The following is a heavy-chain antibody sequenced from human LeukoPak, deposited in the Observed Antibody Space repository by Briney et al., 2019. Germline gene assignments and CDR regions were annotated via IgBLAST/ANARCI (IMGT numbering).Heavy chain of an antibody. D-gene: IGHD3-22*01. J-gene: IGHJ4*02. CDR1: GFTSSNYY. V-gene: IGHV3-66*01. CDR2: IYTDGNT. CDR3: AKDTYYYDSSGYHATYYFDY. Sequence: GGSLRLSCRVSGFTSSNYYLTWVRQAPGKGLEWVSVIYTDGNTYYADSVKGRFTISRDNSKNTLYLQMNSLRAEDTAVYYCAKDTYYYDSSGYHATYYFDYWGQGTLVTVSS.